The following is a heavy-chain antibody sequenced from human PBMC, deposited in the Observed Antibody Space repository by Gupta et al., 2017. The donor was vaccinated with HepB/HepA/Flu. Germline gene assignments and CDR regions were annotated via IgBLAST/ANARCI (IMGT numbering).Heavy chain of an antibody. CDR3: AKVGGTMVRGVETDFDY. CDR2: ISGSGGST. Sequence: EVQLLESGGCLVQPGGSLRLSCAASGFTFSSYAMGWVRQAPGKGLEWVSAISGSGGSTYYADSVKGRFTISRDNSKNTLYLQMNSLRAEDTAVYYCAKVGGTMVRGVETDFDYWGQGTLVTVSS. D-gene: IGHD3-10*01. CDR1: GFTFSSYA. J-gene: IGHJ4*02. V-gene: IGHV3-23*01.